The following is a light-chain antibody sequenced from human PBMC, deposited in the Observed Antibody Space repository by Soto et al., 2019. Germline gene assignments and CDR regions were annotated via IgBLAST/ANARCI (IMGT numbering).Light chain of an antibody. V-gene: IGKV3-20*01. CDR2: GAS. CDR1: QSVSSY. CDR3: QQFDTSPYT. J-gene: IGKJ2*01. Sequence: EVVLTQSPGTLSLSPGERATLSCRASQSVSSYLVWYQQKPGQATRLLIYGASSRASGIPDRFSGSGSGTDFTLTINRLGPEDSAVYYCQQFDTSPYTFGQGTKLEIK.